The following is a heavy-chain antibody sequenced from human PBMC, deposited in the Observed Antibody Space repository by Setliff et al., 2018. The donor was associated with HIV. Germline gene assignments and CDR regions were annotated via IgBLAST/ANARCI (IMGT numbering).Heavy chain of an antibody. Sequence: GASVKVSCKASGYTFTSYYLHWLRQAPGHGLEWVGRINPKSGVTSYAQNFRARVTMTRDTSVSTAYMELSRLTSDDTAVYYCATVDDVSQIYFDYWGQGTLVTVSS. V-gene: IGHV1-2*06. CDR1: GYTFTSYY. CDR3: ATVDDVSQIYFDY. D-gene: IGHD3-3*01. J-gene: IGHJ4*02. CDR2: INPKSGVT.